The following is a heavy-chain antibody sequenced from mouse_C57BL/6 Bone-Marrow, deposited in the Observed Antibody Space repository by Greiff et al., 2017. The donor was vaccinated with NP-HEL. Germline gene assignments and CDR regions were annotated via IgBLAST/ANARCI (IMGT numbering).Heavy chain of an antibody. D-gene: IGHD1-1*01. CDR2: INPSTGGT. Sequence: VQLQQSGPELVKPGASVKISCKASGYSFTGYYMNWVKQSPEKSLEWIGEINPSTGGTTYNQKFKAKATLTVDKSSSTAYMQLKSLTSEDSAVYYCARTTTKGGYFDVWGTGTTVTVSS. CDR3: ARTTTKGGYFDV. V-gene: IGHV1-42*01. CDR1: GYSFTGYY. J-gene: IGHJ1*03.